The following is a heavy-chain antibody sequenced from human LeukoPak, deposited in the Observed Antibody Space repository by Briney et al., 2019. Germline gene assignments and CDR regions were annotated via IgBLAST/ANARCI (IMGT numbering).Heavy chain of an antibody. V-gene: IGHV4-39*01. CDR3: ASLYYYDSSGYYSPFH. Sequence: SETLSLTCTVSGGSISNSYYYWGWTRQPPGEALEWIGSIYYSGTTYYKPSLKSRVTISVDTSKNQFSLKLSSVTAADTAVYYCASLYYYDSSGYYSPFHWGQGTLVTVSS. CDR1: GGSISNSYYY. J-gene: IGHJ4*02. D-gene: IGHD3-22*01. CDR2: IYYSGTT.